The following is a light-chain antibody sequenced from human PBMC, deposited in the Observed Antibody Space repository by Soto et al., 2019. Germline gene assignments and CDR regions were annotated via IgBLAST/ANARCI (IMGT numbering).Light chain of an antibody. J-gene: IGLJ1*01. CDR3: AAWDDGLNGDV. Sequence: QSVLTQPPSASGTPGQRVTISCSGSSSNIGSNTVNWYQQLPGTAPKLLIYSNNQRPSGVPARFSGSKSGTSAFLAISGLQSGDEADYYCAAWDDGLNGDVFGTGTKVTVL. V-gene: IGLV1-44*01. CDR1: SSNIGSNT. CDR2: SNN.